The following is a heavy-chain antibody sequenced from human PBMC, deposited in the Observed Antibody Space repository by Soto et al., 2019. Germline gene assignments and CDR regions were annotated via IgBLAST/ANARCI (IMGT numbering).Heavy chain of an antibody. CDR2: IIPIFGTA. Sequence: QVQLVQSGAEVKKPGSSVKVSCKASGGTFSSYAISWVRQAPGQGLEWMGGIIPIFGTANYVQKFQGRVTITADESTSTAYMELSSLRSEDTAVYYCAAGGIDYYGSGSYAYYFDYWGQGTLVTVSS. V-gene: IGHV1-69*01. J-gene: IGHJ4*02. CDR1: GGTFSSYA. D-gene: IGHD3-10*01. CDR3: AAGGIDYYGSGSYAYYFDY.